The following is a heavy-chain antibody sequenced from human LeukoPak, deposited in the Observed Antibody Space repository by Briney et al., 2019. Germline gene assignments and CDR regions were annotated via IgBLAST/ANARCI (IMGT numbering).Heavy chain of an antibody. CDR3: VRDRGWLDGFDI. V-gene: IGHV3-64D*06. D-gene: IGHD5-24*01. Sequence: PGGSLRLSCLASGFTFSSYAMHCVRQAPGKGLEYVSAISSNGGSTYYADSVKGRVTISRDNSKNTLYLQMSSLRAEDTAVYYCVRDRGWLDGFDIWGQGTMVTVSS. CDR2: ISSNGGST. CDR1: GFTFSSYA. J-gene: IGHJ3*02.